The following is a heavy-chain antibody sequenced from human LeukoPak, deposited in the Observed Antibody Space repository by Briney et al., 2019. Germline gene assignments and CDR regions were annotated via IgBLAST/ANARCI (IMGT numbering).Heavy chain of an antibody. CDR1: GGSISSTSYY. Sequence: SETLSLTCTVSGGSISSTSYYWGWIRQPPGKGLEWIGSIYYSWYTYYNPSLKSRVTISVDTSKNQFSLKLSSVTAADTAVYYCATTSYYYDSPDYWGQGTLVTVSS. V-gene: IGHV4-39*01. CDR2: IYYSWYT. CDR3: ATTSYYYDSPDY. D-gene: IGHD3-22*01. J-gene: IGHJ4*02.